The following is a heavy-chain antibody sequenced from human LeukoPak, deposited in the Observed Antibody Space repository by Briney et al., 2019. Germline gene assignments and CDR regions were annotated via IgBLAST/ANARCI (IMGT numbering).Heavy chain of an antibody. CDR3: ARGYDGSGYYYRNWYFDL. V-gene: IGHV4-38-2*02. Sequence: SETLSLTCTVSGYSISSGYYWGWIRPPPGKGPEWIGSIYHSGSTYYNPSLKSRVTISVDTSKNQFSLKLSSVTAADTAVYYCARGYDGSGYYYRNWYFDLWGRGTLVTVSS. J-gene: IGHJ2*01. D-gene: IGHD3-22*01. CDR1: GYSISSGYY. CDR2: IYHSGST.